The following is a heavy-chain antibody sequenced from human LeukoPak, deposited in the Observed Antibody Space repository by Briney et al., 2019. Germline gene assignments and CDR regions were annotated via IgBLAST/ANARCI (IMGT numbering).Heavy chain of an antibody. V-gene: IGHV3-74*01. Sequence: GGSLRLSCAASGFTFCSYWMHWVRQAPGKGLVWVSRINSDGSSTSYADSVKGRFTISRDNAKNTLYLQMNSLRAEDTAVYYCARELPTVTTYYFDYWGQGTLVTVTS. CDR1: GFTFCSYW. J-gene: IGHJ4*02. D-gene: IGHD4-17*01. CDR3: ARELPTVTTYYFDY. CDR2: INSDGSST.